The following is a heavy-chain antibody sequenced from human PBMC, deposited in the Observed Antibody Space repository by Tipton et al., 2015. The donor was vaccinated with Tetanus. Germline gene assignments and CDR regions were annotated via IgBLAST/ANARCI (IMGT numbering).Heavy chain of an antibody. Sequence: GSLRLSCAASGFTFSGSAMHWVRQASGKGLEWVGRIRSRTNSYATEYAASVKGRFSFSRDDSKNTASLQMNSLKIEDTAMYFCTSGYDFWSGFPPSWGQGTLVTVSS. CDR1: GFTFSGSA. CDR2: IRSRTNSYAT. CDR3: TSGYDFWSGFPPS. V-gene: IGHV3-73*01. D-gene: IGHD3-3*01. J-gene: IGHJ4*02.